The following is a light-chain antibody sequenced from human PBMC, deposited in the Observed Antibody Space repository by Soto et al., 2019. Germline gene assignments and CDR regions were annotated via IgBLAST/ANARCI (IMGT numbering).Light chain of an antibody. V-gene: IGKV1-5*01. CDR2: DAS. J-gene: IGKJ1*01. CDR1: QGISGW. CDR3: QQYDSFSVWT. Sequence: DIQMTQSPSTLAASVGDRVTITCRSSQGISGWLAWYQQKAGKAPRLLIFDASSLMSGVPSRFSGSGYGTEFTLTIKSLQPDDSATYYCQQYDSFSVWTFGQGTRVDIK.